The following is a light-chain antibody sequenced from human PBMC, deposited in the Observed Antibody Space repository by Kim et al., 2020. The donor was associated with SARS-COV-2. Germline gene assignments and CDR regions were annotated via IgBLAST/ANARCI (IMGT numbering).Light chain of an antibody. J-gene: IGLJ1*01. CDR1: KLGDKF. V-gene: IGLV3-1*01. CDR2: QNA. CDR3: QAWDRWTYV. Sequence: SYELTQPPSVSVSPGQTASITCSGDKLGDKFVCWYQQKPGQSPVLLIYQNAKRPSGIPERFSGSNSGNIATLTISETQSVDEADYYCQAWDRWTYVFGTGTKVTVL.